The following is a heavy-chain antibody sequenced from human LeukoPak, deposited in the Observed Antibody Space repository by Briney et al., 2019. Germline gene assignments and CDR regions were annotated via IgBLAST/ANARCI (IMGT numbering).Heavy chain of an antibody. Sequence: SETLSLTCTVSGNSISSGDNYWSWIRQPAGKGLEWIGYIYYSGSTNYNPSLKSRVTISVDTSKNQFSLKLSSVTAADTAVYYCARWGLDSSGWVYFDYWGQGTLVTVSS. CDR3: ARWGLDSSGWVYFDY. D-gene: IGHD6-19*01. CDR2: IYYSGST. CDR1: GNSISSGDNY. J-gene: IGHJ4*02. V-gene: IGHV4-61*10.